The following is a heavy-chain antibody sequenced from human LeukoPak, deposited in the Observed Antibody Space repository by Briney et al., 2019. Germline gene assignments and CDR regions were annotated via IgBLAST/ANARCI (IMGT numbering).Heavy chain of an antibody. CDR3: ARVLNYYYYGMDV. CDR1: GGTFSGYY. V-gene: IGHV4-34*01. D-gene: IGHD2-8*01. Sequence: SETLSLTCAAYGGTFSGYYWSWIRQPPGRGLEWIGEINHSGSTNYNPSLKSRVTISVDTSKNQFSLKLSSVTAADTAVYYCARVLNYYYYGMDVWGQGTTVTVSS. J-gene: IGHJ6*02. CDR2: INHSGST.